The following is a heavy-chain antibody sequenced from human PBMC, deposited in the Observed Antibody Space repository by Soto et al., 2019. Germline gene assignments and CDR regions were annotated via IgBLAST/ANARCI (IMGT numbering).Heavy chain of an antibody. CDR1: GGTFSSYA. D-gene: IGHD2-2*01. CDR2: IIHIFGTA. CDR3: ARPCSSTSCFRRDYYYGMDV. V-gene: IGHV1-69*13. J-gene: IGHJ6*02. Sequence: SVKVSCKASGGTFSSYAISWVRQAPGQGLEWMGGIIHIFGTANYAQKFQGRVTITADESTSTAYMELSSLRSEDTAVYYCARPCSSTSCFRRDYYYGMDVWGQGTTVTAP.